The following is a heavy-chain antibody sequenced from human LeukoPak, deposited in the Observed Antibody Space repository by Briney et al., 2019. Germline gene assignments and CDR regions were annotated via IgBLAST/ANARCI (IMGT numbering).Heavy chain of an antibody. J-gene: IGHJ6*02. CDR3: ARVSGGSTYYYYYGMDV. CDR2: INHSGST. CDR1: GGSFSGYY. D-gene: IGHD2-15*01. Sequence: SETLSLTCAVYGGSFSGYYWSRIRQPPGKGLEWIGEINHSGSTNYNPSLKSRVTISVDTSKNQFSLKLSSVTAADTAVYYCARVSGGSTYYYYYGMDVWGQGTTVTVSS. V-gene: IGHV4-34*01.